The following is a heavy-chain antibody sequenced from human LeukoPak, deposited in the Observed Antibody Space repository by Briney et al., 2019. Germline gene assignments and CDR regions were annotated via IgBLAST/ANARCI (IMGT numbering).Heavy chain of an antibody. CDR3: ARKAMSFSEWLLSFDY. CDR2: ISYDGSNK. Sequence: GGSLRLSCAASGFTFAGYAMTWVRQAPGKGLEWVAVISYDGSNKYYADSVKGRFTISRDNSKNTLYLQMNSLRAEDTAVYYCARKAMSFSEWLLSFDYWGQGTLVTVSP. D-gene: IGHD5-12*01. J-gene: IGHJ4*02. CDR1: GFTFAGYA. V-gene: IGHV3-30-3*01.